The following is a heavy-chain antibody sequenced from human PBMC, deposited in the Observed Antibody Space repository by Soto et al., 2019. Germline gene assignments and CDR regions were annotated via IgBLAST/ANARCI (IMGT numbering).Heavy chain of an antibody. V-gene: IGHV6-1*01. CDR1: GDSVSGNSAA. D-gene: IGHD6-19*01. CDR3: AREGTHYVSSDSYLDY. CDR2: TYYRSRWYN. J-gene: IGHJ4*02. Sequence: PSQTLSLTCAISGDSVSGNSAAWNWIRQSPSRGLEWLGRTYYRSRWYNDYAVSVKSRITVTPDTSKNQFSLHLNSVTPEDTAVYYLAREGTHYVSSDSYLDYWGQGGLVTISS.